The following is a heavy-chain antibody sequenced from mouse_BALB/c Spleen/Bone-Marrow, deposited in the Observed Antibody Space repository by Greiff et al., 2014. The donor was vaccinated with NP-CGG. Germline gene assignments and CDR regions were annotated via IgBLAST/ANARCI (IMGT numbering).Heavy chain of an antibody. CDR2: INPSTGYT. V-gene: IGHV1-4*01. D-gene: IGHD1-2*01. CDR1: SHTVITYG. J-gene: IGHJ1*03. Sequence: QVQLKESIPILPTPGPARKSTRMASSHTVITYGIFWLKQRPGPGLEWIGYINPSTGYTEYNQKFKDKATLTADKSSSTAYMQLSSLTSEGFAFFFNDTATTEIYTLSLHDARPIWG. CDR3: DTATTEIYTLSLHDARPI.